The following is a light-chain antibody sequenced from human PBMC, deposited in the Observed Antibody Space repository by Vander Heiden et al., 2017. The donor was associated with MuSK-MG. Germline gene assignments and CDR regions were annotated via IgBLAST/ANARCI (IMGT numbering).Light chain of an antibody. CDR3: QQYDNLPFT. Sequence: IQLTQSPSSLSASVGDRVTITCQASQDISNYLNWYQQKPGKAPKLLIYDASNLETGVPSRFSGSGSGTDFTFTINSLQPEDIATYYCQQYDNLPFTFGHGTKVDIK. CDR1: QDISNY. CDR2: DAS. V-gene: IGKV1-33*01. J-gene: IGKJ3*01.